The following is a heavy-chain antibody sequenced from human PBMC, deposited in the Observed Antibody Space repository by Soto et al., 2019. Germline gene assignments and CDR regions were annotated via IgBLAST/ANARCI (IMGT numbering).Heavy chain of an antibody. Sequence: VQLVESGGGLVQPGGSRRLSCVVSGISFDDYAMHWVRQVPGKGLEWVSGINWDSGDIGYADSVKGRFTISRDNAKNSLYLQMNSLETEDTALYYCAKDTAPGFYDANGHLDYWGQGTPVTVSS. CDR1: GISFDDYA. CDR3: AKDTAPGFYDANGHLDY. V-gene: IGHV3-9*01. D-gene: IGHD2-8*01. CDR2: INWDSGDI. J-gene: IGHJ4*02.